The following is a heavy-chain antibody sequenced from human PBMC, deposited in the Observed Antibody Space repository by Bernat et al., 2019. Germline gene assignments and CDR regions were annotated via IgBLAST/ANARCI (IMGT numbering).Heavy chain of an antibody. V-gene: IGHV3-23*01. J-gene: IGHJ3*02. D-gene: IGHD2-2*01. CDR2: MRGSGGST. CDR3: AKDRLGYWSSTGYCLDAFDI. CDR1: GFTFSSYA. Sequence: EVQLLESGGGLVQPGGSLRLSCAASGFTFSSYAMSWVRHAPGRGLEWVPAMRGSGGSTNYDDSVTGRFTISRSNSKNTLYLQMNSLRVEETAVYYCAKDRLGYWSSTGYCLDAFDIWGQGTMVTVSS.